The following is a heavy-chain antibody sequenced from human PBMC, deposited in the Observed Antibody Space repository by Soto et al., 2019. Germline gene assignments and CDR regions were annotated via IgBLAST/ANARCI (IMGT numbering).Heavy chain of an antibody. J-gene: IGHJ4*02. V-gene: IGHV3-30*18. Sequence: GGSLRLSCAASGFTFSSYGMHWVRQAPGKGLEWVAVISYDGSNKYYADSVKGRFTISRDNSKNTLYLQMNSLRAEDTAVYYCAKDQGGVVVAAVDYWGQGTLVTVSS. CDR2: ISYDGSNK. CDR3: AKDQGGVVVAAVDY. D-gene: IGHD2-15*01. CDR1: GFTFSSYG.